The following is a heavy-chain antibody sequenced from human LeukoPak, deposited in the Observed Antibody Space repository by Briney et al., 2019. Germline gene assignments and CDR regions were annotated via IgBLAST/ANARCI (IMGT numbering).Heavy chain of an antibody. Sequence: SETLSLTCTVSGGSISSSSYYWGWIRQPPGKGLEWIGSIYYSGSTYYNPSLKSRVTISVDTSKNQFSLKLSSVTAADTAVYYCARRLKYNSSSRPYYYYYYYMDVWGKGTTVTVSS. CDR1: GGSISSSSYY. CDR3: ARRLKYNSSSRPYYYYYYYMDV. V-gene: IGHV4-39*01. CDR2: IYYSGST. J-gene: IGHJ6*03. D-gene: IGHD6-6*01.